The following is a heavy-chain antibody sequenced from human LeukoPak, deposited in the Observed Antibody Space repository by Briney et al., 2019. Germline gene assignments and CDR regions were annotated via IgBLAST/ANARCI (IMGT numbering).Heavy chain of an antibody. CDR1: GFPFRTYD. Sequence: PGWSLRLSCAASGFPFRTYDMNWVRQAPGKGLEWISYISSGGIVSYADSVKGRFIISRDNAKNSLFLHMNSLRAEDTAIYYCASETGSTSFDAFDIWGQRTMVTVSS. CDR2: ISSGGIV. V-gene: IGHV3-48*03. CDR3: ASETGSTSFDAFDI. J-gene: IGHJ3*02.